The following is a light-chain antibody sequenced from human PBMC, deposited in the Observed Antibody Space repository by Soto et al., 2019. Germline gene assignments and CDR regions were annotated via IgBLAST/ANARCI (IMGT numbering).Light chain of an antibody. CDR2: DVN. CDR3: NSYTTISTYV. J-gene: IGLJ1*01. Sequence: QSVLTQPASVSGSPGQSITISCTGTSSDVGGYNFVSWYQHHPGKAPKLIIYDVNNRPSGVSNHFSGSKSGNTASLTISGLQAEDEADYYCNSYTTISTYVFGTGNKVTVL. CDR1: SSDVGGYNF. V-gene: IGLV2-14*03.